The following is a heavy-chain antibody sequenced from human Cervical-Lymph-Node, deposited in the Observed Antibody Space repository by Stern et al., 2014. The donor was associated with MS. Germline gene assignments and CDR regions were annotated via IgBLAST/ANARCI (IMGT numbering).Heavy chain of an antibody. D-gene: IGHD6-13*01. CDR2: ISYDGSTE. Sequence: VQLVESGGGVVQPGRSLRLSCAPSGFTFSSTAMHWVRQAPGKGLEWVAIISYDGSTEYYADSVKGRFIISRDNSKNTLYLQMNSLRGEDTAVYYCARRAADQDAFDFWGQGTMVTVSS. V-gene: IGHV3-30*04. J-gene: IGHJ3*01. CDR3: ARRAADQDAFDF. CDR1: GFTFSSTA.